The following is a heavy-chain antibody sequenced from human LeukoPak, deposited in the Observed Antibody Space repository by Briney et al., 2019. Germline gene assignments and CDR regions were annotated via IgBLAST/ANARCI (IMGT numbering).Heavy chain of an antibody. CDR2: IAYDGGNK. V-gene: IGHV3-30-3*01. J-gene: IGHJ4*02. D-gene: IGHD1-26*01. CDR1: GFTFSSYA. CDR3: ARDGVGATGYFDY. Sequence: PGGSLRLSCAASGFTFSSYAIHWVRQAPGKGLEWVAVIAYDGGNKYYADSVKGRFTISRDNSKKTLYLQMNSLRAEDTALYHCARDGVGATGYFDYWGQGTLVTVSS.